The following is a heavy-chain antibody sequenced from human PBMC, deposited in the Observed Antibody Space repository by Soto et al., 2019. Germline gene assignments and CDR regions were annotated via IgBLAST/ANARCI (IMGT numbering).Heavy chain of an antibody. J-gene: IGHJ4*02. CDR2: ISYDGSNK. Sequence: ESGGGVVQPGRSLRLSCAASGFTFSSYGMHWVRQAPGKGLEWVAVISYDGSNKYYADSVKGRFTISRDNSKNTLYLQMNSLRAEDTAVYYCAKEWYYGDYVGFDYWGQGTLVTVSS. CDR3: AKEWYYGDYVGFDY. V-gene: IGHV3-30*18. D-gene: IGHD4-17*01. CDR1: GFTFSSYG.